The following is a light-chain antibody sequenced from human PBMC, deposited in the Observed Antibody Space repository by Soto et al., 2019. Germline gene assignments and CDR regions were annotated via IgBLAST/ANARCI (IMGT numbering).Light chain of an antibody. V-gene: IGKV3-20*01. CDR3: QQSGGSPPYT. J-gene: IGKJ2*01. CDR2: GAS. Sequence: EIVLTQSPHTLSLSPGERASLSCRTSQTISSSYFAWYQQKPGQSPRLLMNGASSRATGIPHRFSGSGSGTDFTLTISSLEPEDCGVYYCQQSGGSPPYTFGQGTRLEIK. CDR1: QTISSSY.